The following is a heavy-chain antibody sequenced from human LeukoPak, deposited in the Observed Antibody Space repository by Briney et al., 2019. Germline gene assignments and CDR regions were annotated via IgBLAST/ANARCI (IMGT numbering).Heavy chain of an antibody. D-gene: IGHD3-22*01. CDR3: AKEQDYYDSSGSDY. J-gene: IGHJ4*02. V-gene: IGHV3-23*01. CDR1: GFTVSSNY. Sequence: GGSLRLSCAASGFTVSSNYMSWVRQAPGKGLEWVSAISGSGGSTYYADSVKGRFTISRDNSKNTLYLQMNSLRAEDTAVYYCAKEQDYYDSSGSDYWGQGTLVTVSS. CDR2: ISGSGGST.